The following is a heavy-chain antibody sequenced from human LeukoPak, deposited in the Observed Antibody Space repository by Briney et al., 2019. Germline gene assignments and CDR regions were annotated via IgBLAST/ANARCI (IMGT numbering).Heavy chain of an antibody. D-gene: IGHD3-10*01. Sequence: ASVKVSCKASGYTFTSNYMHWVRQAPGQGLECMGIINPSGGSTSYAQKFQGRVTMTRDTSTSTVYMELSSLRSEDTAVYYCARVGRSYYYGSGNDYWGQGTLVTVSS. CDR3: ARVGRSYYYGSGNDY. J-gene: IGHJ4*02. V-gene: IGHV1-46*01. CDR1: GYTFTSNY. CDR2: INPSGGST.